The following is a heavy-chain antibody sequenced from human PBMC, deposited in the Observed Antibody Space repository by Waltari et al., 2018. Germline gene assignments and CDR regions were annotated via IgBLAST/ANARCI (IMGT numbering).Heavy chain of an antibody. D-gene: IGHD3-10*01. CDR2: IYPSGST. J-gene: IGHJ5*02. CDR3: ARADGSGRRWWFDP. CDR1: GYSISSGYY. Sequence: QVQLQESGPGLVKPSETLSLTCAVSGYSISSGYYWGWIRQPPGKGRGWIGSIYPSGSTSYHPSLKTRVTLSLDTSKNQFSLKLGSVTAADTAVYSCARADGSGRRWWFDPWGQGTLVTVSS. V-gene: IGHV4-38-2*01.